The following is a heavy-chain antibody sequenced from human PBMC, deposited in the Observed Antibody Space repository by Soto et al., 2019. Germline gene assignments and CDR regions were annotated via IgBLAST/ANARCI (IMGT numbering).Heavy chain of an antibody. Sequence: SDTLSLTCTVSGGSINSYYWSWIRQPPGKGLEWIGYIYYSGSTNYNPSLKSRVTISVDTSKNQFSLKLNSVTAADTAVYYCARGSGWYYYWGQGMLVNVSS. D-gene: IGHD6-19*01. CDR1: GGSINSYY. J-gene: IGHJ4*02. CDR3: ARGSGWYYY. CDR2: IYYSGST. V-gene: IGHV4-59*08.